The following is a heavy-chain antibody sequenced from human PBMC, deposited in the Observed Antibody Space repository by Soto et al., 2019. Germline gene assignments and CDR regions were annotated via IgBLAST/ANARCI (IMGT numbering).Heavy chain of an antibody. CDR2: ISGSGGST. D-gene: IGHD5-12*01. Sequence: PGGSLRLSCAATGFTFSSYAMSWVRQAPGKGLEWVSAISGSGGSTYYADSVKGRFTISRDNSENTLYLQMNSLRAEDTAVYYCESKEATTISASYGMDVWGQGTTVTVSS. J-gene: IGHJ6*02. V-gene: IGHV3-23*01. CDR3: ESKEATTISASYGMDV. CDR1: GFTFSSYA.